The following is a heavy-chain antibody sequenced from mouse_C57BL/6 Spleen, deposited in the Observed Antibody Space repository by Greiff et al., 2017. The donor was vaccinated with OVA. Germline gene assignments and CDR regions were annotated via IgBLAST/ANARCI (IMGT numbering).Heavy chain of an antibody. CDR3: ARYYGSSYENYAMDY. CDR2: INPSSGYT. Sequence: VQLQQSGAELAKPGASVKLSCKASGYTFTSYWMHWVKQRPGQGLEWIGYINPSSGYTKYNQKFKDKATLTAEKSSSTAYMQLSSLTYEDSAVYYCARYYGSSYENYAMDYWGQGTSVTVSS. V-gene: IGHV1-7*01. D-gene: IGHD1-1*01. CDR1: GYTFTSYW. J-gene: IGHJ4*01.